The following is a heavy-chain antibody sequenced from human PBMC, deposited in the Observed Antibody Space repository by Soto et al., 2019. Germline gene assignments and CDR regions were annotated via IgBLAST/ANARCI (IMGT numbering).Heavy chain of an antibody. J-gene: IGHJ4*02. CDR2: ISYDGSKK. V-gene: IGHV3-30-3*01. CDR3: ASPTANRPVGFVY. D-gene: IGHD2-15*01. Sequence: QVQLVESGGGVVQPGRSLRLSCAASGFTFSSYAMHWVRQAPGKGLEWVAVISYDGSKKYYADSVKGRFTISRDNSKNTLYLQMNSLRAEDTAVYYCASPTANRPVGFVYWGQGTLVTVSS. CDR1: GFTFSSYA.